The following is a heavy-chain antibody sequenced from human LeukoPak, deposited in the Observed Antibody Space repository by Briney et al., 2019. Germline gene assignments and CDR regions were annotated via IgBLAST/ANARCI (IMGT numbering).Heavy chain of an antibody. CDR2: INSDGSST. J-gene: IGHJ4*02. CDR1: GFTFSSYW. Sequence: GGSLRLSSAASGFTFSSYWMHWVRHAPGKGLVWVSRINSDGSSTSYADSVKGRFTISRDNAKNTLYLQMNSLRAEDTAVYYCANAKSIAANGDCWGQGTLVTVSS. CDR3: ANAKSIAANGDC. D-gene: IGHD6-6*01. V-gene: IGHV3-74*01.